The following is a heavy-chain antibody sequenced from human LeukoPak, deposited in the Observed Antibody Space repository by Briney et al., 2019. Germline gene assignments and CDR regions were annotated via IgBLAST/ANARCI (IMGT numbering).Heavy chain of an antibody. CDR3: ARVNYDYVWGSFDWFDP. V-gene: IGHV3-21*01. CDR2: ISSSSSYI. Sequence: GGSLRLSCAASGFTFSSYWMSWVRQAPGKGLEWVSSISSSSSYIYYADSVKGRFTISRDNAKNSLYLQMNSLRAEDTAVYYCARVNYDYVWGSFDWFDPWGQGTLVTVSS. D-gene: IGHD3-16*01. CDR1: GFTFSSYW. J-gene: IGHJ5*02.